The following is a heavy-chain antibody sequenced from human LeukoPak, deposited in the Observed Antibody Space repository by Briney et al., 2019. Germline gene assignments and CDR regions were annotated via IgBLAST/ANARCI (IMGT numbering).Heavy chain of an antibody. CDR2: INHSGST. D-gene: IGHD6-13*01. CDR1: GGSFSGYY. CDR3: ASTTASIAAAGTRDWFDP. V-gene: IGHV4-34*01. Sequence: PSETLSLTCAVYGGSFSGYYWSWIRQPPGKGLEWIGEINHSGSTNYNPSLKSRVTISVDTSKNQFSLKLSSVTAADTAVYHCASTTASIAAAGTRDWFDPWGQGTLVTVSS. J-gene: IGHJ5*02.